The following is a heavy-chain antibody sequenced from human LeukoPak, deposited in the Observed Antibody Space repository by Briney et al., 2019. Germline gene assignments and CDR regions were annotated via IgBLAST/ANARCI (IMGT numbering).Heavy chain of an antibody. Sequence: ESGPALVKPTQTLTLTCTFSGFSLSTSAMCVSWIRQPPGKALEWLARIDWEDDKYYSPSLKTRLTISKDTSKNQVVLTMTNMDPVDTATYYCARMVLSVGYTYADWAQGTLVTVSS. J-gene: IGHJ4*02. CDR3: ARMVLSVGYTYAD. V-gene: IGHV2-70*11. D-gene: IGHD5-18*01. CDR1: GFSLSTSAMC. CDR2: IDWEDDK.